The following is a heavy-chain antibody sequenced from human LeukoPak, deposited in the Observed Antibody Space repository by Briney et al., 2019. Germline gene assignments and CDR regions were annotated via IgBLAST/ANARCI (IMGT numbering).Heavy chain of an antibody. CDR2: FDPEDGET. CDR1: GYTLTELS. D-gene: IGHD3-10*01. J-gene: IGHJ4*02. CDR3: ATWAYYYGSGPRGYYFDY. V-gene: IGHV1-24*01. Sequence: EASVTVSCKVSGYTLTELSMHWVRQAPGKGLEWMGGFDPEDGETIYAQKFQGRVTMTEDTSTDTAYMELSSLRSEDTAVYYCATWAYYYGSGPRGYYFDYWGREPWSPSPQ.